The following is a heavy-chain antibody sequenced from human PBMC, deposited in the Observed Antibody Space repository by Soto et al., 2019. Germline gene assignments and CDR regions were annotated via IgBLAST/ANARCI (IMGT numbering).Heavy chain of an antibody. CDR3: ARGHAINWSEC. V-gene: IGHV4-61*01. Sequence: PSETRSLTCTVSGGSVSSPSFYWNWIRQPPGKGLEWIGYISYSGSTNYNPSLRSRVTISVDTSKNQFSLRLTSATAADTAVYYCARGHAINWSECWGQGTRVIVSS. D-gene: IGHD2-2*01. CDR1: GGSVSSPSFY. J-gene: IGHJ5*01. CDR2: ISYSGST.